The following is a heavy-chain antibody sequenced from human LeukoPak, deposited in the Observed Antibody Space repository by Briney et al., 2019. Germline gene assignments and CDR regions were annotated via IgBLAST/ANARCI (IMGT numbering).Heavy chain of an antibody. CDR2: INHSGST. D-gene: IGHD3-10*01. Sequence: SETLSLTCAVYGGSFSGYYWSWIRQPPAKGLEWIGEINHSGSTNYNPSLKSRVTISVDTSKNQFSLKLSSVTAADTAVYYCASYSNPTRGAFDIWGQGTMVTVSS. CDR3: ASYSNPTRGAFDI. V-gene: IGHV4-34*01. CDR1: GGSFSGYY. J-gene: IGHJ3*02.